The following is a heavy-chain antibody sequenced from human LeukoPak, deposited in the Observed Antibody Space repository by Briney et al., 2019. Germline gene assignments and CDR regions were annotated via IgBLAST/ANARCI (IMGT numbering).Heavy chain of an antibody. CDR2: VSHDGSNR. V-gene: IGHV3-30*18. CDR1: GFTFSSSC. Sequence: GRSLRLSCAASGFTFSSSCMHWVRQAPGKGLEWVSTVSHDGSNRYYGDSVKGRFIISRDDSKNTLYLQMNSLRTEDTAVYFCAKDTPSPNSVFYHYWGQGTLVTVSS. J-gene: IGHJ4*02. CDR3: AKDTPSPNSVFYHY. D-gene: IGHD1/OR15-1a*01.